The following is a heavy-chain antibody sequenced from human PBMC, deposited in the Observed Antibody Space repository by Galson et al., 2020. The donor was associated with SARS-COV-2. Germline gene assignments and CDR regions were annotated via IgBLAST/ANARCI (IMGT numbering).Heavy chain of an antibody. CDR2: VYHTGNT. CDR1: GFSISGCYF. CDR3: ARRRPVFEGSGYNLYHFDF. D-gene: IGHD3-22*01. Sequence: SETLSLTCTVSGFSISGCYFWGWIRQPPGKGLQWIGDVYHTGNTYYNPSLKSRLTISVDTSKNQFSLKLHSVTAADTAVYYCARRRPVFEGSGYNLYHFDFWGQGTLITVSS. J-gene: IGHJ4*02. V-gene: IGHV4-38-2*02.